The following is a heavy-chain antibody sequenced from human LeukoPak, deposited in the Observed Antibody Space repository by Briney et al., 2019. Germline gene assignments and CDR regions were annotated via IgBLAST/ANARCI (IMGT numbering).Heavy chain of an antibody. J-gene: IGHJ4*02. CDR2: IKSDGRST. D-gene: IGHD6-6*01. CDR1: GFTFSLYD. CDR3: ARDFKYSSDY. V-gene: IGHV3-74*01. Sequence: GGSLRLSCAASGFTFSLYDMHWVRQAPGKGLVWVSLIKSDGRSTSYADSVKGRFTISRDNAKNTVYLQMNSLRVEDTAVYYCARDFKYSSDYWGQGTLVTVSS.